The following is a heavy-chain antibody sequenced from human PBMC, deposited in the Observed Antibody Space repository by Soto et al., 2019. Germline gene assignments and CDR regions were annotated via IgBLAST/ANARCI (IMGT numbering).Heavy chain of an antibody. J-gene: IGHJ4*02. D-gene: IGHD4-17*01. CDR1: GDSISSASYF. V-gene: IGHV4-39*01. CDR3: LRFYGDYVNGVNRRYFDF. CDR2: VYFVGNS. Sequence: SETLSLTCTVSGDSISSASYFWGWIRQPPGKGLEWLGSVYFVGNSYYNPSLKSRVSISVAASKKQFPLRLSSMTAADTGVYYCLRFYGDYVNGVNRRYFDFWGQGTLVTVSS.